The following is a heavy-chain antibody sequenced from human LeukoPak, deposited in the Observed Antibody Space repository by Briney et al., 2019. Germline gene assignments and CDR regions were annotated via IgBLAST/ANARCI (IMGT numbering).Heavy chain of an antibody. CDR1: GVTSSSYA. V-gene: IGHV3-23*01. Sequence: QAGGSLSLSCAASGVTSSSYAVSWVRQAPGKGVEWVSAISGSGGSTYYADSLTGRVNIPRENSKNTLYLQMSSLRAEDTAVYYCAKGGLVGTSGYWRQGTLVTVSS. CDR2: ISGSGGST. J-gene: IGHJ4*02. CDR3: AKGGLVGTSGY. D-gene: IGHD5-12*01.